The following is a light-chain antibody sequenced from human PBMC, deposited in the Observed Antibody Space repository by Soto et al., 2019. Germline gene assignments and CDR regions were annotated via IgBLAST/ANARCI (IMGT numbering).Light chain of an antibody. Sequence: EIVLTQSPGPLSLSPGERATLSCRASQSVSSSYLAWYQQKPGQAPRLLIYGASRRATGIPDRFSGSGSGTDFTLTISRLEPEDVAVYYCQQYGSSPRYTFGQGTKLEIK. CDR1: QSVSSSY. CDR3: QQYGSSPRYT. J-gene: IGKJ2*01. V-gene: IGKV3-20*01. CDR2: GAS.